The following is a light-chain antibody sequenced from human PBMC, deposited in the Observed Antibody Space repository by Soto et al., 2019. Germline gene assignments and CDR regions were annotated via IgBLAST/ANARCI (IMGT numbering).Light chain of an antibody. J-gene: IGLJ1*01. CDR1: SSDVGSYNR. CDR3: TSYTTSNTYV. CDR2: DVS. Sequence: QSALTQPPSVSGSPGQSVAISCTGTSSDVGSYNRVSWYQQPPGTAPKLMIYDVSNRPSGVPDRFSGSKSGNTASLTISGLQAEDEADYYCTSYTTSNTYVFGTGTK. V-gene: IGLV2-18*02.